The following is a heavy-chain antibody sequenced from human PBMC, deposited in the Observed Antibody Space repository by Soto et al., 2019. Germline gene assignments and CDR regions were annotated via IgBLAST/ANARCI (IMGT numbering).Heavy chain of an antibody. CDR2: INHSGST. Sequence: SETMPLTSAVEGGSFGGHYGSCISQPPGKGLEWIGEINHSGSTNYNPSPKSRVTISVDTSKNQSSLHLNSVTPEDTAVYYCAREFPYYVSSDSYLDYWGQGALVTVSS. D-gene: IGHD3-16*01. V-gene: IGHV4-34*01. CDR3: AREFPYYVSSDSYLDY. CDR1: GGSFGGHY. J-gene: IGHJ4*02.